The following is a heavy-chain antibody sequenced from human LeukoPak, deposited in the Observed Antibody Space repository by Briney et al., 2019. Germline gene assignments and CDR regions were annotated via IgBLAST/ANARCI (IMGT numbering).Heavy chain of an antibody. J-gene: IGHJ4*02. Sequence: PGGSLRLSCAASGFSFSNYPMSWVRQAPGKGLEWVSGISSGGSSTYYADSVKGRFTISRDNSKNTLYLQMNSQRAEDTAVYYCAKGFGTGKEYYFDYWGQGTLVTVSS. CDR2: ISSGGSST. D-gene: IGHD1-1*01. V-gene: IGHV3-23*01. CDR1: GFSFSNYP. CDR3: AKGFGTGKEYYFDY.